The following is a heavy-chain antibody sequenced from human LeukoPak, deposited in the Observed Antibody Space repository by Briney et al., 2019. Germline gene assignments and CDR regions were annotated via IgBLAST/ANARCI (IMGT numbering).Heavy chain of an antibody. V-gene: IGHV3-23*01. CDR3: ARSGPYYFDY. CDR1: GFTFSSFG. D-gene: IGHD3-10*01. J-gene: IGHJ4*02. Sequence: GGSLRLSCAASGFTFSSFGMGWVRQAPGKSLEWVSTFGISGSTYFADSVKGRFTISRDTSKNTLYLQMESLRAEDTAVYYCARSGPYYFDYWGQGTLVTVSS. CDR2: FGISGST.